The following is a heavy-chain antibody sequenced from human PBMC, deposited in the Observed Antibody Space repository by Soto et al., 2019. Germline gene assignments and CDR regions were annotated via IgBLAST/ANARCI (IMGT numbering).Heavy chain of an antibody. D-gene: IGHD6-19*01. CDR2: IYYSGST. V-gene: IGHV4-59*01. CDR1: GGFPSPYD. J-gene: IGHJ4*02. Sequence: SETLSLPSSVSGGFPSPYDWRLFRLPPGKGLEWIGYIYYSGSTNYNPSLQSRVTISVDTSKNQFSLKLSSVTAADTAVYYCARGQAVAGEFDYWGQGTLVTV. CDR3: ARGQAVAGEFDY.